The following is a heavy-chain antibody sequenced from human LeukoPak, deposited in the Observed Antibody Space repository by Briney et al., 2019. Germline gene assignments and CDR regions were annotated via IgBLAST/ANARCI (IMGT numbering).Heavy chain of an antibody. CDR1: GFTFNDW. V-gene: IGHV3-74*01. CDR2: ILGDGSVT. Sequence: GGSLRLSCAASGFTFNDWMHWVRQAPGKGLVWGARILGDGSVTSYADSVKGRFTVSRDNAKNTLYLQMNSLRVEDTAVYYCANYAMVTAGGYWGQGTLVTVSS. CDR3: ANYAMVTAGGY. J-gene: IGHJ4*02. D-gene: IGHD2-21*02.